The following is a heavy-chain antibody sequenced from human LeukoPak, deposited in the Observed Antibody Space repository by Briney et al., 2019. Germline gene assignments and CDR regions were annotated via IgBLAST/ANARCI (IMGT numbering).Heavy chain of an antibody. CDR3: ARLFGTMIGD. CDR2: IHYSGST. Sequence: PSETLSLTCTVSGGSISSYYWSWIRQPPGKGLEWIGYIHYSGSTNYNPSLKSRVTISVDTSKNQFSLKLSSVTAADTAVYYCARLFGTMIGDWGQGTLVTVSS. D-gene: IGHD3-22*01. CDR1: GGSISSYY. V-gene: IGHV4-59*08. J-gene: IGHJ4*02.